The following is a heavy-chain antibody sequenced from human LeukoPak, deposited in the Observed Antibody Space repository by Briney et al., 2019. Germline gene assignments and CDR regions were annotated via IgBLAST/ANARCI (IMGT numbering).Heavy chain of an antibody. CDR3: ARAGGLPAAEYFQH. J-gene: IGHJ1*01. CDR1: GGSISSGSYY. Sequence: SQTLSLTCTVSGGSISSGSYYWSWIQQPAGKGLEWIGRIYTSGSTNYNPSLKSRVTISVDTSKNQFFLKLSSVTAADTAVYYCARAGGLPAAEYFQHWGQGTLVTVSS. D-gene: IGHD5-12*01. CDR2: IYTSGST. V-gene: IGHV4-61*02.